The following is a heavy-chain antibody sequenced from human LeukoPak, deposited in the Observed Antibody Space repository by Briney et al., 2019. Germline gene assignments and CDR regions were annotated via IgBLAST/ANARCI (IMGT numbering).Heavy chain of an antibody. J-gene: IGHJ4*02. V-gene: IGHV4-61*01. CDR2: IYYSGST. Sequence: SXTLXLTCTVSAGSFSSGSYYWSWIRXPPGKGLEWIGYIYYSGSTNYNPSLKSRVTISVDTSKNQFSLKLSSVTAADTAVYYCARGGDYDSSGYFDYWGQGTLVTVSS. CDR3: ARGGDYDSSGYFDY. CDR1: AGSFSSGSYY. D-gene: IGHD3-22*01.